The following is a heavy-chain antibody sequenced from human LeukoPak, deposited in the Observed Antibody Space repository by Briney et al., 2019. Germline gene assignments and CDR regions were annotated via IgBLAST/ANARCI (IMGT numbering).Heavy chain of an antibody. D-gene: IGHD3-22*01. CDR2: IGYDGSNK. J-gene: IGHJ5*02. CDR1: GFTFTNYG. CDR3: AKGLYYKDRSGYPA. V-gene: IGHV3-30*02. Sequence: GGSLRLSCAASGFTFTNYGMHWVRQAPGKGLEWVAFIGYDGSNKYYADSVKGRFTVSRDKSKNTMYLQMNSLRTEDTAVYYCAKGLYYKDRSGYPAWGQGTLVTISS.